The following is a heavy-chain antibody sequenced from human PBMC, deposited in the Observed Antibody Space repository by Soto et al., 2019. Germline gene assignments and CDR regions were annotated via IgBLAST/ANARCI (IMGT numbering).Heavy chain of an antibody. V-gene: IGHV3-23*01. J-gene: IGHJ4*02. CDR1: GFTFRTSA. CDR3: AKDRVWWAVVGSTFNK. Sequence: GGSLGLSCAASGFTFRTSAMSWVRQAPGKGLVWVSAINFSGTSTYYADSVKGRFTISRDNSKNTLYLQMNSLRAEDTAVYYRAKDRVWWAVVGSTFNKGGREPLVTFS. CDR2: INFSGTST. D-gene: IGHD3-3*02.